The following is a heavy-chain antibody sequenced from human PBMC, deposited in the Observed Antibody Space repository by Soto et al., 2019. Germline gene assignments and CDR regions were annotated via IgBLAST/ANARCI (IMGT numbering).Heavy chain of an antibody. D-gene: IGHD1-1*01. CDR2: TYYRSRWYN. CDR3: ARHIHNQGFEYYFDS. CDR1: GDSVSSNSAA. V-gene: IGHV6-1*01. Sequence: SQTLSLTCAISGDSVSSNSAAWNWIRQSPSRGLEWLGRTYYRSRWYNDYAVSVKSRITVNPDTSKNQFSLHLNSVTPEDTAVYYCARHIHNQGFEYYFDSWGQGTLVTVSS. J-gene: IGHJ4*02.